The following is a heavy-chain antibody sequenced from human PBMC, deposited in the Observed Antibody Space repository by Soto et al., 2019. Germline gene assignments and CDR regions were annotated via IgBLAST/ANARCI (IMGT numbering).Heavy chain of an antibody. D-gene: IGHD6-19*01. CDR2: IYYSGST. CDR3: ARRGYSSGWIYWYFDL. CDR1: GGSISSYY. J-gene: IGHJ2*01. V-gene: IGHV4-59*08. Sequence: QVQLQESGPGLVKPSETLSLTCTVSGGSISSYYWSWIRQPPGKGLEWIGYIYYSGSTNYNPSLKSRVTIAVDTSKNQFSLKLSSVTAADTAVYYCARRGYSSGWIYWYFDLWGRGTLVTVSS.